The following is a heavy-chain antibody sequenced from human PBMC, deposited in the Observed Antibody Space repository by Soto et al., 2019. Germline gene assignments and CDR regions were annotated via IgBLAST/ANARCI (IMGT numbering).Heavy chain of an antibody. Sequence: ASVKVSCKVSGYTLTELFMHWVRQAPGKGLEWMGDFDPEDGETIYAQKFQGRVTMTEDTSTDTAYMELSSLRSEDTAVYYCATSVRITMIVVVNPDDAFDIWGQGTMVTVSS. CDR2: FDPEDGET. CDR1: GYTLTELF. CDR3: ATSVRITMIVVVNPDDAFDI. J-gene: IGHJ3*02. D-gene: IGHD3-22*01. V-gene: IGHV1-24*01.